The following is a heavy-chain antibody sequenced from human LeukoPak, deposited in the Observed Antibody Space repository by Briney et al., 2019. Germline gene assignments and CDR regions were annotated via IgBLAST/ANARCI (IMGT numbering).Heavy chain of an antibody. Sequence: GASVKVSCKASGYTFTSYDINWVRQATGQGLEWMGGINPNSGNTGYAQKFQGRVTMTRNTSISTAYMELSSLRSEDTAVYYCARDTAMVDFDYWGQGTLVTVSS. D-gene: IGHD5-18*01. CDR1: GYTFTSYD. CDR3: ARDTAMVDFDY. CDR2: INPNSGNT. J-gene: IGHJ4*02. V-gene: IGHV1-8*01.